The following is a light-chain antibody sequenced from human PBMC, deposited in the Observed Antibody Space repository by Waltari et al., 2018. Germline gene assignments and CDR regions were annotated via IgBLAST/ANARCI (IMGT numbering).Light chain of an antibody. Sequence: EIVLTQSPGTLALSPGESATISCRASQRITASYLAWYQQKPGQAPRLLIYGASSRATGIPDRFSGSESGTEFTLTISRLEPEDFAVYYCQRYGTSPPWTFGQGTRVE. CDR3: QRYGTSPPWT. CDR2: GAS. J-gene: IGKJ1*01. V-gene: IGKV3-20*01. CDR1: QRITASY.